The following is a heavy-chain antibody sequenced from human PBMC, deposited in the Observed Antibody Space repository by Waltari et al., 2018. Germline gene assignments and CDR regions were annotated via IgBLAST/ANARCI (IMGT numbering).Heavy chain of an antibody. J-gene: IGHJ4*02. V-gene: IGHV3-30*18. Sequence: QVQLVESGGGVVQPGRSLRLSCAASGFTFSSYGMQWVRQAPGKGLEWVAVISYDGSNKYYADSVKGRFTISRDNSKNTLYLQMNSLRAEDTAVYYCAKGSSGWQIDYWGQGTLVTVSS. CDR1: GFTFSSYG. CDR2: ISYDGSNK. D-gene: IGHD6-19*01. CDR3: AKGSSGWQIDY.